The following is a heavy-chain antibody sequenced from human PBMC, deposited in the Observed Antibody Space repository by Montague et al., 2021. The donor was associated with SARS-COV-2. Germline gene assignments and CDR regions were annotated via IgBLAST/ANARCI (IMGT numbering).Heavy chain of an antibody. V-gene: IGHV4-59*01. D-gene: IGHD1-1*01. Sequence: SETLSLTCSVSGDSLTYFYWSWLRQTPGKGLEWIGYIFCSGSTKYNPSLQSRVTFSVDTSRNQFSLNLDSVTAADTGVYYCARGATRSFDHWGQGVLVTVSS. J-gene: IGHJ4*02. CDR2: IFCSGST. CDR1: GDSLTYFY. CDR3: ARGATRSFDH.